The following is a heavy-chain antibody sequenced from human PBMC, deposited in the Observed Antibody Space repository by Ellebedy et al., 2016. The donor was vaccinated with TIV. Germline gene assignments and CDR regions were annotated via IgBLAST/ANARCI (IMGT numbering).Heavy chain of an antibody. Sequence: SETLSLXXPVPGASIRDYYWGWIRQPAGKGLEGVGLIYNSRTTNYNPSLKSRVTMSVDTSKSQFSLMLTSVTAADTAVYYCARDFENTRGVRGVVIQALDVWGQGTTVTVSS. CDR2: IYNSRTT. CDR1: GASIRDYY. J-gene: IGHJ6*02. CDR3: ARDFENTRGVRGVVIQALDV. V-gene: IGHV4-4*07. D-gene: IGHD3-10*01.